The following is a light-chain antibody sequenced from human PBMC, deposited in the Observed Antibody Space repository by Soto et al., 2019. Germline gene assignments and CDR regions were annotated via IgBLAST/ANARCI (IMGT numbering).Light chain of an antibody. CDR2: AAS. CDR1: QSISTY. J-gene: IGKJ2*01. CDR3: QQSYSTPRGMHT. Sequence: DIQMTQSPSSLSASVGDRVTITCRASQSISTYLNWYQQKPGKAPTVLIYAASSLQSGVPSRFSGSGSGTDFTLTISSLQPEDFATYYCQQSYSTPRGMHTFGQGTKLEIK. V-gene: IGKV1-39*01.